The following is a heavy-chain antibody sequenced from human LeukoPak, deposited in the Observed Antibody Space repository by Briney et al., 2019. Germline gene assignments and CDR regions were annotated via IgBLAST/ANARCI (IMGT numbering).Heavy chain of an antibody. CDR3: AKVRTPGQDIVVVVAATPGFDY. D-gene: IGHD2-15*01. J-gene: IGHJ4*02. CDR2: ISGSGGST. CDR1: GFTFSSYA. Sequence: GGSLRLSCAASGFTFSSYAMSWVRQAPGKGLEWVSAISGSGGSTYYADSVKGRFTISRDNSKNTLYLQMNSLRAEDTAVYYCAKVRTPGQDIVVVVAATPGFDYWGQGTLVTVSS. V-gene: IGHV3-23*01.